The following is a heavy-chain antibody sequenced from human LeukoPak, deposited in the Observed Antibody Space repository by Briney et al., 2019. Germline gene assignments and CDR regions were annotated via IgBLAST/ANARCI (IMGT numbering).Heavy chain of an antibody. D-gene: IGHD5-18*01. CDR1: GFTFSTYV. CDR2: IWYDGSNK. V-gene: IGHV3-33*01. Sequence: TGGSLRLSCAASGFTFSTYVMHWVRQAPGKGLEWVAIIWYDGSNKYYADSVKGRFTISRDNSKNTLYLQMNSLRAEDTAVYYCARDRGYSCGYWGQGTLVTVSS. J-gene: IGHJ4*02. CDR3: ARDRGYSCGY.